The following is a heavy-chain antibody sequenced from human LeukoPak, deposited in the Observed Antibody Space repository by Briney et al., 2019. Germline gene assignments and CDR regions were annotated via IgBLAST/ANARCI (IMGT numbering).Heavy chain of an antibody. D-gene: IGHD1-26*01. Sequence: PGGSLRLSCAASGFTFSSYWMSWVRQAPGKGLVWVSRINSDGSSTSYADSVKGRFTISRDNAKNSLYLQMNSLRAEDTAVYYCARDRLEWGFDYWGQGTLVPVSS. CDR1: GFTFSSYW. CDR2: INSDGSST. J-gene: IGHJ4*02. V-gene: IGHV3-74*01. CDR3: ARDRLEWGFDY.